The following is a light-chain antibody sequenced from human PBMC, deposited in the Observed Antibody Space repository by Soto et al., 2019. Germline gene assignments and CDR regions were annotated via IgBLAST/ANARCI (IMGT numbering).Light chain of an antibody. V-gene: IGLV2-14*01. CDR3: ISYTSSGTYV. J-gene: IGLJ1*01. CDR1: SSDVGGYNF. CDR2: AVS. Sequence: QSVLTQPASVSGSPGQSITISCTGTSSDVGGYNFVSWYQQHPGRAPKLIISAVSNRPSWVSNRFSGRKSDNTASLIISGLQDEDEADYYCISYTSSGTYVFGTGTKLTVL.